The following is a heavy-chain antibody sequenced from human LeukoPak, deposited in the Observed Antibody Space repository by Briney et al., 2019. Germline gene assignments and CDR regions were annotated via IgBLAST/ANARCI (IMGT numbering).Heavy chain of an antibody. Sequence: TGGSLRLSCAASGFTFSSYAMHWVRQAPGKGLEWVAVISYDGSNKYYADSVKGRFTISRDNAKNSLYLQMNSLRAEDTAVYYCARDPPRASSDAFDIWGQGTMVTVSS. V-gene: IGHV3-30*04. D-gene: IGHD6-6*01. CDR3: ARDPPRASSDAFDI. CDR1: GFTFSSYA. CDR2: ISYDGSNK. J-gene: IGHJ3*02.